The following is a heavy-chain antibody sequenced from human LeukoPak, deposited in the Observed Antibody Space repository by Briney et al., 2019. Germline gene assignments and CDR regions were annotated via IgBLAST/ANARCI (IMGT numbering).Heavy chain of an antibody. V-gene: IGHV3-7*01. Sequence: GGSLRLSCAASGFTFSTYWMTWVRQPPGKGLEWVASIVQDGSQKYYVDSVKGRFTISRDNAKNSLYLQMNSLRAEDTAVYYCARYLTNNGYSSLCGDYWGQGTLVTVSS. CDR2: IVQDGSQK. CDR3: ARYLTNNGYSSLCGDY. J-gene: IGHJ4*02. CDR1: GFTFSTYW. D-gene: IGHD3-22*01.